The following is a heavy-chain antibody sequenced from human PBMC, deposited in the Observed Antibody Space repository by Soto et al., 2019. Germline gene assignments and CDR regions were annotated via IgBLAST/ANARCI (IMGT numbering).Heavy chain of an antibody. CDR3: ARGMEYSSSSSFDY. V-gene: IGHV4-34*01. J-gene: IGHJ4*02. CDR2: INHSGST. Sequence: SETLSLTCAVYGGSFSGYYWSWIRQPPGKGLEWIGEINHSGSTNYNPSLKSRVTISVDTSKNQFSLKLSPVTAADTAVYYCARGMEYSSSSSFDYWGQGTLVTVSS. D-gene: IGHD6-6*01. CDR1: GGSFSGYY.